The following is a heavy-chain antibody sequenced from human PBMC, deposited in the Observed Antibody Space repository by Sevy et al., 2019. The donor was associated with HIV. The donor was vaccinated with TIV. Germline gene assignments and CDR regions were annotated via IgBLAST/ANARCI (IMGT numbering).Heavy chain of an antibody. J-gene: IGHJ4*02. V-gene: IGHV1-24*01. CDR3: ATTKDYYESSGSPFDY. CDR2: FDPEDGET. Sequence: ASVKVSCKVSGYTLTKLGMHWVRQAPGKGLEWMGSFDPEDGETIYAQKFQGRLTMTGDTSTDTAYMDLSSLRSDDTAVYFCATTKDYYESSGSPFDYWGQGTVVTVSS. D-gene: IGHD3-22*01. CDR1: GYTLTKLG.